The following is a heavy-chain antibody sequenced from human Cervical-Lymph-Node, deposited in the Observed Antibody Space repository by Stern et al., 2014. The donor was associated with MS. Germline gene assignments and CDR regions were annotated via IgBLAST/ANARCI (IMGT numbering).Heavy chain of an antibody. D-gene: IGHD2-21*02. V-gene: IGHV1-46*01. Sequence: QVQLVQSGAEVMKPGASLNISCKASGYTFTTYSVHWVRQAPGQGLEWMGLITPKTGGTNYAPRFQGRFTMTRDTSTSTFYMELSSLSSDDTAVYYCSSLCSGDCKTDSWGQGTLVTVSS. CDR2: ITPKTGGT. CDR1: GYTFTTYS. CDR3: SSLCSGDCKTDS. J-gene: IGHJ4*02.